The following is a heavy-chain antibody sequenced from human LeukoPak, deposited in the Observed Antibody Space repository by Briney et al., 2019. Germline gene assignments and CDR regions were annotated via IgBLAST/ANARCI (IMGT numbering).Heavy chain of an antibody. CDR1: GGAISGYY. CDR2: VYSSGSN. V-gene: IGHV4-4*07. Sequence: SETLSLTCTVSGGAISGYYWSWIRQPAGKGLEWLGRVYSSGSNKYNPSLESRVTMSVDTSKNQFSLKLNFVTAADTAVYSCARVGSGYDFFDYWGQGTLVTVSS. CDR3: ARVGSGYDFFDY. J-gene: IGHJ4*02. D-gene: IGHD3/OR15-3a*01.